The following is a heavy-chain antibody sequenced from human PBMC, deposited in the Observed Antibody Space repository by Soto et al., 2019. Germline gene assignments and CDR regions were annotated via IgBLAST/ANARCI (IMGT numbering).Heavy chain of an antibody. Sequence: ESGGGLVQPGGSLRLSCAASGFTFSSSPMHWVRQAPGKRMEYVSAISKNGGGTYYAESVKGRFTISRDNSKSTLYLQMGSLRVEDMAVYYCARRYCSGNTCSYMDVWGKGTTVIVS. J-gene: IGHJ6*03. D-gene: IGHD2-15*01. CDR2: ISKNGGGT. CDR1: GFTFSSSP. CDR3: ARRYCSGNTCSYMDV. V-gene: IGHV3-64*07.